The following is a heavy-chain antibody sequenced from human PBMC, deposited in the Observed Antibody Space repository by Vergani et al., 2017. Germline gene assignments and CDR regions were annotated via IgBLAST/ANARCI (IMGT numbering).Heavy chain of an antibody. J-gene: IGHJ6*02. D-gene: IGHD2-2*02. V-gene: IGHV4-39*01. CDR2: IYYSGST. CDR1: GGSISSSSYY. Sequence: QLQLQESGPGLVKPSETLSLTCTVSGGSISSSSYYWGWIRQPPGKGLEWIGSIYYSGSTYYNPSLKSRVTISVDTSKNQFSLKLSSVTAADTAVYYCARQNLGYCSSTSCYTPFPFNYYYGMDVWGQGTTVTVSS. CDR3: ARQNLGYCSSTSCYTPFPFNYYYGMDV.